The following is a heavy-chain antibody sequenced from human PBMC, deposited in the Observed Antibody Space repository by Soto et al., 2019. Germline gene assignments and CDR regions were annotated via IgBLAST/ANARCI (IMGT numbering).Heavy chain of an antibody. CDR2: IYYSGST. J-gene: IGHJ6*02. V-gene: IGHV4-59*01. Sequence: SETLSLTCTVSGGSISSYYWSWIRQPPGKGLEWIGYIYYSGSTNYNPSLKSRVTISVDTSKNQFSLKLSSVTAADTAVYCCARGNLRGGYSYGYDPSTYYYGMDVWGQGTTVTVSS. D-gene: IGHD5-18*01. CDR1: GGSISSYY. CDR3: ARGNLRGGYSYGYDPSTYYYGMDV.